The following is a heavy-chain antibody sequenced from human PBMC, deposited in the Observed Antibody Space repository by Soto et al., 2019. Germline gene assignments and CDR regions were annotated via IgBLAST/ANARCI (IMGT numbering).Heavy chain of an antibody. CDR1: GGTFSSYA. Sequence: QVQLVQSGAEVKKPGSSVKVSCKASGGTFSSYAISWVRQAPGQGLEWMGGIIPIFGTANYAQKFQGRVTSAADESTSTACMERRSRRAEDTAVYYCAAAVYCYDGSGYPYYYYYGMDVWGEGSTVTVSS. CDR3: AAAVYCYDGSGYPYYYYYGMDV. CDR2: IIPIFGTA. J-gene: IGHJ6*04. V-gene: IGHV1-69*01. D-gene: IGHD3-22*01.